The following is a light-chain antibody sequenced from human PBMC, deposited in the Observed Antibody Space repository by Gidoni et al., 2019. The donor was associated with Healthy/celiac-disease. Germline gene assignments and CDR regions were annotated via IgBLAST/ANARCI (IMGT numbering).Light chain of an antibody. J-gene: IGKJ3*01. CDR3: QQYDNLFIFT. V-gene: IGKV1-33*01. CDR2: DAS. Sequence: DIQMTQSPSSLSASVGDRVTITCQASQDISNYLNWYQQKPGKAPKLLIYDASNLETGVPSRFSGSGSGTDFTFTISSLQPEDIATYYCQQYDNLFIFTFGPGTKVEIK. CDR1: QDISNY.